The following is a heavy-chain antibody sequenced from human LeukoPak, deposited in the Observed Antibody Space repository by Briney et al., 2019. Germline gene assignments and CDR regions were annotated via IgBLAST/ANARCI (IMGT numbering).Heavy chain of an antibody. CDR3: AGGEGWTAED. Sequence: GGSLRLSCAASGFTVSRYWMTWVRQAPGKGLEWVETIKEDGTEQHLVESVQGRFTVSRDNTENSVYLQMNSLRVEDTGVYFCAGGEGWTAEDWGQGTQVTVSS. J-gene: IGHJ4*02. D-gene: IGHD3/OR15-3a*01. CDR1: GFTVSRYW. CDR2: IKEDGTEQ. V-gene: IGHV3-7*03.